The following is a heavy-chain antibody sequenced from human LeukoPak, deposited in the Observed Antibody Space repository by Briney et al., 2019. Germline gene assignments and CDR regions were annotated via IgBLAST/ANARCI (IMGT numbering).Heavy chain of an antibody. J-gene: IGHJ4*02. D-gene: IGHD3-3*01. CDR3: ARSTDHYDFWSGSPTEFDY. CDR1: GGSLSSYY. Sequence: PSETLSLTCTVSGGSLSSYYWSWIRQPPGKGLEWIGYIYYSGSTNYNPSLKSRVTISVDTSKNQFSLKLSSVTAADTAVYYCARSTDHYDFWSGSPTEFDYWGQGTLVTVSS. V-gene: IGHV4-59*08. CDR2: IYYSGST.